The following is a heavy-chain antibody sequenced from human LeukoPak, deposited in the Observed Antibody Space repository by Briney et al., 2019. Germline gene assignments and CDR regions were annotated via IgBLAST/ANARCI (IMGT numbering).Heavy chain of an antibody. CDR1: GYTSSDYA. V-gene: IGHV1-3*01. Sequence: ASVTVSCKASGYTSSDYAIHWVRQAPGQRLEWMGWIHAGNGNAKYSQKFQGRVTITAGTSASTAYMELSSLRSEDTAVYYCARDSPYYYDSSGYYYGYFDYWGQGTLVTVSS. CDR2: IHAGNGNA. CDR3: ARDSPYYYDSSGYYYGYFDY. J-gene: IGHJ4*02. D-gene: IGHD3-22*01.